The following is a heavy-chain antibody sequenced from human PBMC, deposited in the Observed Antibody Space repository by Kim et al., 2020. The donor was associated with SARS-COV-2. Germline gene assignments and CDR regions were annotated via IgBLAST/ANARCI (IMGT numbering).Heavy chain of an antibody. D-gene: IGHD2-21*02. CDR3: ARGARLLNAFDI. J-gene: IGHJ3*02. V-gene: IGHV3-74*01. Sequence: GGSLRLSCAASGFTFSSYWMHWVRQAPGKGLVWVSRINSDGSSTSYADSVKGRFTISRDNAKNTLYLQMNSLRAEDTAVYYCARGARLLNAFDIWGQGTMVTVSS. CDR1: GFTFSSYW. CDR2: INSDGSST.